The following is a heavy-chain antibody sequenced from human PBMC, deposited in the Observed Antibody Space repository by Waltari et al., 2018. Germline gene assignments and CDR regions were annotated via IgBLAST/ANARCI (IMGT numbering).Heavy chain of an antibody. CDR3: ARVETANGSGSYYDY. J-gene: IGHJ4*02. CDR1: GGSISSGGYS. CDR2: IYHSGST. D-gene: IGHD3-10*01. Sequence: QLQLQESGSGLVKPSQTLSLTCAVSGGSISSGGYSWSWLRQPPGKGLEWIGYIYHSGSTYYNPSLKSRVTISVDRSKNQFSLKLSSVTAADTAVYYCARVETANGSGSYYDYWGQGTLVTVSS. V-gene: IGHV4-30-2*01.